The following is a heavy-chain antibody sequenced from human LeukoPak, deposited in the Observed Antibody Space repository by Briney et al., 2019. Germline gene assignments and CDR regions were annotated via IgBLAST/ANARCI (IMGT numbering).Heavy chain of an antibody. V-gene: IGHV4-39*07. D-gene: IGHD2-8*01. J-gene: IGHJ5*02. CDR3: ARENYCTNGVCWAFDP. CDR1: GGSISSSDYY. CDR2: IYYTGSS. Sequence: SETLSLSCTVSGGSISSSDYYWGWIRQPPGKGLEWIGNIYYTGSSSYNSSLKSRVTISVDTSKNQFSLQLSSVTAADTAVYYCARENYCTNGVCWAFDPWGQGTLVTVSS.